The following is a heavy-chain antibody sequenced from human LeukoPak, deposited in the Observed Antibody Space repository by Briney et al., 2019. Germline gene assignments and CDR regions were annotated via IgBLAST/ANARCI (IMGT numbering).Heavy chain of an antibody. CDR3: ARVRSGSSAGNYGMDV. CDR2: INSDGSST. CDR1: GFTFSSYW. V-gene: IGHV3-74*01. D-gene: IGHD1-26*01. J-gene: IGHJ6*02. Sequence: GGSLRLSCAASGFTFSSYWMHWVRQAPGKGLVWVSRINSDGSSTSYADSAKGRFTISRDNAKNTLYLQMNSLRAEDTAVYYCARVRSGSSAGNYGMDVWGQGTTVTVSS.